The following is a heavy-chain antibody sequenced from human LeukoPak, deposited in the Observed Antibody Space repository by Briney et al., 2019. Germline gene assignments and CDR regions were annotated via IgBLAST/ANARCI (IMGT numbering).Heavy chain of an antibody. CDR3: AKGPVSYYYYYYYMDV. V-gene: IGHV3-48*01. D-gene: IGHD6-6*01. Sequence: GGSLRLSCAVSGFTLSNYSMNWVRQAPGKGLEWISYISGSGFTIHYADSVKGRFTISRDNAKNSLYLQMNSLRAEDTAVYYCAKGPVSYYYYYYYMDVWGKGTTVTVSS. J-gene: IGHJ6*03. CDR2: ISGSGFTI. CDR1: GFTLSNYS.